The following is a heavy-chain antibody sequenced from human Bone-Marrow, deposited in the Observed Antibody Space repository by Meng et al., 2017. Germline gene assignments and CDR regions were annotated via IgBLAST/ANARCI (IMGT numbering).Heavy chain of an antibody. CDR1: GYTFTSYS. J-gene: IGHJ4*02. Sequence: QVQLVQSGSEFKKPGASVKISCKASGYTFTSYSMNWVRQVPGQGLEWMGWINTNTGNPTYARGFAGRFVFSSDTSVSTAYLQISGLKADDTAVYYCTRDGYSDCSRTSCFDYWGQGTLVTVSS. CDR2: INTNTGNP. V-gene: IGHV7-4-1*02. D-gene: IGHD2-2*01. CDR3: TRDGYSDCSRTSCFDY.